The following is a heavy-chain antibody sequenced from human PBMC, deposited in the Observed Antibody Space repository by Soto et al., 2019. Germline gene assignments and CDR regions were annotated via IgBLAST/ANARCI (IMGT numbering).Heavy chain of an antibody. D-gene: IGHD6-13*01. Sequence: SVKVSCKASGGTFSIYAISWVLQAPGQGLEWMGGIIPIFGTANYAQKFQGRVTITADESTSTAYMELRSLRSDDTAVYYCARDLAAATVGWFDPWGQGTLVTVSS. V-gene: IGHV1-69*13. CDR2: IIPIFGTA. CDR3: ARDLAAATVGWFDP. J-gene: IGHJ5*02. CDR1: GGTFSIYA.